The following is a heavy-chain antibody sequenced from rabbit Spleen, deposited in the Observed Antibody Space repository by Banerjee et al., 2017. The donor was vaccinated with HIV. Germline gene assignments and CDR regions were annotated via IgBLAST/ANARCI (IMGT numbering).Heavy chain of an antibody. CDR2: IYGDSSGST. D-gene: IGHD2-1*01. V-gene: IGHV1S40*01. J-gene: IGHJ4*01. CDR3: ARGSATMTMVITGYYLNL. Sequence: QSLEESGGDLVKPGASLTLTCTASGFSFSSSYYMCWVRQAPGQGLECIACIYGDSSGSTWYASWAKGRFTISKTSSTTVTLQMTSVTAADTATYFCARGSATMTMVITGYYLNLWGPGTLVTVS. CDR1: GFSFSSSYY.